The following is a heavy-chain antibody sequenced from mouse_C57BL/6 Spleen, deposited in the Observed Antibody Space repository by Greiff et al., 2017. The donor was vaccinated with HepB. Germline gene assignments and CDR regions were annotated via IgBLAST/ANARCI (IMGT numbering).Heavy chain of an antibody. Sequence: EVHLVESGGGLVKPGGSLKLSCAASGFTFSSYAMSWVRQTPEKRLEWVATISDGGSYTYYPDNVKGRFTISRDNAKNNLYLQMSHLKSEDTAMYYCARDSLRTYYFDYWGQGTTLTVSS. J-gene: IGHJ2*01. CDR2: ISDGGSYT. CDR1: GFTFSSYA. V-gene: IGHV5-4*01. CDR3: ARDSLRTYYFDY.